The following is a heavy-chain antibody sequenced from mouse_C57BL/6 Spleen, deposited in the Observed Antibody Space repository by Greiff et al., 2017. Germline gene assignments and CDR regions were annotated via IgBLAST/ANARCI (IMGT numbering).Heavy chain of an antibody. D-gene: IGHD4-1*01. CDR1: GYSITSGYY. V-gene: IGHV3-6*01. J-gene: IGHJ3*01. CDR2: ISYDGSN. CDR3: ARALTGGWFAY. Sequence: DVQLQESGPGLVKPSQSLSLTCSVTGYSITSGYYWNWIRQFPGNKLEWMGYISYDGSNNYNPSLKNRISITRDTSKNQFFLKLNSVTTEDTATYYCARALTGGWFAYWGQGTLVTVSA.